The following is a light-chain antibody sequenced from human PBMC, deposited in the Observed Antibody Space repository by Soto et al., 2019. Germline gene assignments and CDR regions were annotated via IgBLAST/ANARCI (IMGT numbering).Light chain of an antibody. CDR2: GAS. CDR1: QSVDTTF. J-gene: IGKJ1*01. CDR3: QQYMSSVT. V-gene: IGKV3-20*01. Sequence: EIVLTQSPGSLSLSPGQRATLSCRASQSVDTTFFAWYQKKPGQAPRLLIYGASQRATGIPDRFSGSGSWTELTLIISRLEPEDCAVYYCQQYMSSVTFGQGTKVEIK.